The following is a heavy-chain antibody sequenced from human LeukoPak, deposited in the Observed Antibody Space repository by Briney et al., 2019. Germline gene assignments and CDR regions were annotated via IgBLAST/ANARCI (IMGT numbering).Heavy chain of an antibody. CDR1: GYTFTSYG. D-gene: IGHD3-3*01. CDR2: ISAYNGNT. J-gene: IGHJ6*02. V-gene: IGHV1-18*01. Sequence: AASVKVSCKASGYTFTSYGISWVRQAPGQGLEWMGWISAYNGNTNYAQKLQGRVTMTTDTSTSTAYMELRSLRSDDTAVYYCARGRLGDTIFGVVTHYYYYGMDVWGQGTTVTVSS. CDR3: ARGRLGDTIFGVVTHYYYYGMDV.